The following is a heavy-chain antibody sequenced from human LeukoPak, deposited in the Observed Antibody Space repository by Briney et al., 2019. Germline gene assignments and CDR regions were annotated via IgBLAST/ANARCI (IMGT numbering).Heavy chain of an antibody. J-gene: IGHJ4*02. V-gene: IGHV3-53*01. D-gene: IGHD4-23*01. CDR1: GFTVRSYY. Sequence: PGGSLRLSCAASGFTVRSYYMAWVRQAPGKGLEWVSVIYSGGDTYYADSVQGRFTISRDNSKNTLYLQINSLRAEDTALYYCARTAVGTETDYFDYWGQGTLVTVSS. CDR3: ARTAVGTETDYFDY. CDR2: IYSGGDT.